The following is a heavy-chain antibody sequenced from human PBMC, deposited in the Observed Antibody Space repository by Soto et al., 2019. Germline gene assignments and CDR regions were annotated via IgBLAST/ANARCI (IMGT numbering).Heavy chain of an antibody. V-gene: IGHV4-30-2*01. D-gene: IGHD3-10*01. J-gene: IGHJ4*02. Sequence: TLSLTCAVSGGSISSGGYSWSWIRQPPGKGLEWIGYIYHSGSTYYNPSLKSRVTISVDRSKNQFSLKLSSVTAADTAVYYCASAVGFGEPYFDYWGQGTLVTVSS. CDR3: ASAVGFGEPYFDY. CDR1: GGSISSGGYS. CDR2: IYHSGST.